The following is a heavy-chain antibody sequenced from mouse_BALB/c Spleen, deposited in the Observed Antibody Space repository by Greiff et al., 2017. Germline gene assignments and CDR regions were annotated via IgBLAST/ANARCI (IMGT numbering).Heavy chain of an antibody. D-gene: IGHD4-1*01. J-gene: IGHJ2*01. CDR1: GFTFSSFG. V-gene: IGHV5-17*02. CDR2: ISSGSSTI. Sequence: EVQVVESGGGLVQPGGSRKLSCAASGFTFSSFGMHWVRQAPEKGLEWVAYISSGSSTIYYADTVKGRFTISRDNPKNTLFLQMTSLRSEDTAMYYCARETGVHFDYWGQGTTLTVSS. CDR3: ARETGVHFDY.